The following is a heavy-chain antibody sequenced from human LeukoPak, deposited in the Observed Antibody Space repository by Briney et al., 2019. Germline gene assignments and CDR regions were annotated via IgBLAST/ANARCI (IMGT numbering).Heavy chain of an antibody. Sequence: SVKVSCKASGGTFSSYAISWLRQAPGQGLEWMGGIIPIFGTANYTQKFQGRVTITADESMSTAYMELSSLRSEDTAVYYCARDYSSGWSTFDPWGQGTLVTVSS. J-gene: IGHJ5*02. CDR1: GGTFSSYA. CDR3: ARDYSSGWSTFDP. CDR2: IIPIFGTA. D-gene: IGHD6-19*01. V-gene: IGHV1-69*01.